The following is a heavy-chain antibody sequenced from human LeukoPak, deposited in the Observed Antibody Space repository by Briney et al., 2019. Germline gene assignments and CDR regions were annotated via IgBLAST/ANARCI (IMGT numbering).Heavy chain of an antibody. Sequence: SETLSLTCTVSGDSISTSGYYWSWIRQHPGTGLEWIAYIHYIGDTYYNPSLESRVTMSVDTSSNQFSLNVASVTAADTAVYYCARVRDDYFFDYWGQGILVTVSS. V-gene: IGHV4-31*03. CDR2: IHYIGDT. CDR3: ARVRDDYFFDY. J-gene: IGHJ4*02. CDR1: GDSISTSGYY. D-gene: IGHD3-3*01.